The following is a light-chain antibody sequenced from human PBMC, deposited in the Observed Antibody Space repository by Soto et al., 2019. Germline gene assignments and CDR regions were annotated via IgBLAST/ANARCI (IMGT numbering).Light chain of an antibody. Sequence: DIQMTQSPSSLSASVGDRVTITCRASQGIANYLAWYQHKPGKVPNLLIYAASNLQSGVPSRFSGGGSGTDFTLTNSSLQPEDVATYYCQKYNSAPRTSGQGTKVDIK. V-gene: IGKV1-27*01. J-gene: IGKJ1*01. CDR3: QKYNSAPRT. CDR2: AAS. CDR1: QGIANY.